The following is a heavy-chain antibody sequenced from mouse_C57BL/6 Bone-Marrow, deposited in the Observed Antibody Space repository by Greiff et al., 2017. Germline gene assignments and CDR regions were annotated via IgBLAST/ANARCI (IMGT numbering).Heavy chain of an antibody. CDR2: IDPSDSYT. CDR1: GYTFTSYW. Sequence: VQLQQPGAELVKPGASVKLSCKASGYTFTSYWMQWVKQRPGQGLGWIGEIDPSDSYTNYNQKFKGKATVTVDTSSSTAYMQLSSLTSEDSAVYCCARKGTLSYDGCLYYFECWGQGTTLTVSS. CDR3: ARKGTLSYDGCLYYFEC. V-gene: IGHV1-50*01. D-gene: IGHD2-3*01. J-gene: IGHJ2*01.